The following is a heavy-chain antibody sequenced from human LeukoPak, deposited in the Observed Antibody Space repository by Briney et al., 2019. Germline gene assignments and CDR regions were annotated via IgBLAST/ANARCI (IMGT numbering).Heavy chain of an antibody. D-gene: IGHD3-10*01. CDR3: AKSNGYGLVDI. CDR2: INHSGST. CDR1: GGSFSGYY. Sequence: SETLSLTCAVYGGSFSGYYWSWIRQPPGKGLEWIGEINHSGSTNYNPSLKSRVTISVDTSKNQFSLKLNSVTAADTAVYYCAKSNGYGLVDIWGQGTMVIVS. V-gene: IGHV4-34*01. J-gene: IGHJ3*02.